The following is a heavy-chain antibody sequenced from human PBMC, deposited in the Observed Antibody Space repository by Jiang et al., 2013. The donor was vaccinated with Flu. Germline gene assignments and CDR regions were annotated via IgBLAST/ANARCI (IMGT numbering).Heavy chain of an antibody. CDR3: ARESNEDTMVRGVTSPIYGMDV. V-gene: IGHV1-69*04. Sequence: GAEVKKPGSSVKVSCKASGGTFSSYTISWVRQAPGQGLEWMGRIIPILGIANYAQKFQGRVTITADKSTSTAYMELSSLRSEDTAVYYCARESNEDTMVRGVTSPIYGMDVWGQGTTVTVSS. J-gene: IGHJ6*02. CDR2: IIPILGIA. D-gene: IGHD3-10*01. CDR1: GGTFSSYT.